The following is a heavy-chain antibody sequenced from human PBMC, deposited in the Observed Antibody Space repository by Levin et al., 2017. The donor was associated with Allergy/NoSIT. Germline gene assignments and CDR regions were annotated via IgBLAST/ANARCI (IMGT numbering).Heavy chain of an antibody. CDR3: AHRGTAGTQWDN. Sequence: SGPTLVKPTQTLTLTCTFSGFSLTSTGVRVGWIRQPPGKALEWLALIFWDDDKRYRPSLKSRLTITKDTSKNQVVLTMTHMDPVDTATYYCAHRGTAGTQWDNWGQGTLVTVSS. D-gene: IGHD6-13*01. J-gene: IGHJ4*02. V-gene: IGHV2-5*02. CDR2: IFWDDDK. CDR1: GFSLTSTGVR.